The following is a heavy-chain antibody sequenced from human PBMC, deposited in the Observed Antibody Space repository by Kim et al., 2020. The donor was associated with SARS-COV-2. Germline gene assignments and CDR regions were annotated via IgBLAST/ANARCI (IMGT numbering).Heavy chain of an antibody. Sequence: GGSLRLSCTPSGFTFGDYAMSWVRQAPGKGLEWVGFIRSKAYGGTTEYAASVKGRVTISRDDSKSIAFLQMNSLKTEDTAVYYCTRDSANWGVLGMGVWGQGTTVTVSS. CDR2: IRSKAYGGTT. CDR3: TRDSANWGVLGMGV. D-gene: IGHD7-27*01. J-gene: IGHJ6*02. CDR1: GFTFGDYA. V-gene: IGHV3-49*04.